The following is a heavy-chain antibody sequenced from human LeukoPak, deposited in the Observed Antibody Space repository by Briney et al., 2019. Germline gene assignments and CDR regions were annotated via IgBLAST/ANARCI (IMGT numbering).Heavy chain of an antibody. CDR3: AKDSSSSWYYFDY. CDR2: ISGSGGST. V-gene: IGHV3-23*01. CDR1: GFTFSSYA. Sequence: GGSLRLSCAASGFTFSSYAMSWVRQAPGKGLEWVSAISGSGGSTYYADSVKGRFTISRDNSKNTLYLQMNSLRAEDTAVYYCAKDSSSSWYYFDYWGQRTLVTVSS. D-gene: IGHD6-13*01. J-gene: IGHJ4*02.